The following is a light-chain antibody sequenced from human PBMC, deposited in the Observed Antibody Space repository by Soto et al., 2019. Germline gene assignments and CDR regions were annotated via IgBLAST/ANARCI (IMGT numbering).Light chain of an antibody. CDR1: SSDVGGYNY. J-gene: IGLJ2*01. Sequence: QSALTQPASVSGSPGQSITIFCTGTSSDVGGYNYVSWYQQYPGNAPKLMIHEVSNRPSGVSNRFSGSKSGNTASLTISGLQAEDEADYYCTSYTSRSTFAFGGGTQLTVL. CDR3: TSYTSRSTFA. CDR2: EVS. V-gene: IGLV2-14*03.